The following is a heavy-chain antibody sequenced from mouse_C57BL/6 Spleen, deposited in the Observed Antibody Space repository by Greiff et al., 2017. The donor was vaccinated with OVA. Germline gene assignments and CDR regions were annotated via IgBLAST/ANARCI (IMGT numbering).Heavy chain of an antibody. J-gene: IGHJ2*01. CDR1: GYTFTSYW. Sequence: QVQLQQPGAELVKPGASVKLSCKASGYTFTSYWIHWVKQRPGQGLEWIGMIHPNSGSTNYNEKFKSKATLTVDKSSSTAYMQLSSLTSEDSAVYYCATYDYERYFDYWGQGTTLTVSS. D-gene: IGHD2-4*01. CDR3: ATYDYERYFDY. CDR2: IHPNSGST. V-gene: IGHV1-64*01.